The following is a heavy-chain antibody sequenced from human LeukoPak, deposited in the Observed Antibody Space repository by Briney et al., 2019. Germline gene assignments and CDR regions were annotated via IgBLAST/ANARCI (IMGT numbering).Heavy chain of an antibody. V-gene: IGHV3-23*01. D-gene: IGHD2-15*01. CDR2: ISGSGGST. CDR3: AKETFCSGGSCYSGPNWFDP. CDR1: GFTFSSYA. J-gene: IGHJ5*02. Sequence: GGSLRLSCAASGFTFSSYAMSWVRQAPGKGLEWVSAISGSGGSTYYADSVKGRFTISRDNSKNTLYLQMNSLRAEDMAVYYCAKETFCSGGSCYSGPNWFDPWGQGTLVTVSS.